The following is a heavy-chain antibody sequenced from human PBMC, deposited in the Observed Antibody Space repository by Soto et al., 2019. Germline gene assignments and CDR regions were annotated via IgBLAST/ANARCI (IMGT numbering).Heavy chain of an antibody. CDR3: ARDLYSSSRYRTLGWLDP. CDR1: GDSVNSGSYY. CDR2: IYYSGST. Sequence: PSETLSLTCSVSGDSVNSGSYYWSWIRQPPGKGLEWMGYIYYSGSTKYNPSLKSRVTMSLETSNNQVSLKLNSATTADTAVYYCARDLYSSSRYRTLGWLDPCGPGALVTVSS. D-gene: IGHD6-13*01. J-gene: IGHJ5*02. V-gene: IGHV4-61*01.